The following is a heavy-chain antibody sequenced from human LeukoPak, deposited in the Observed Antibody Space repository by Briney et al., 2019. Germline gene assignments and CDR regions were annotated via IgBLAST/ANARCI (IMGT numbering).Heavy chain of an antibody. J-gene: IGHJ5*02. CDR2: ISRSSNYI. CDR3: ARGPMNLADCGGDCYSPYDP. Sequence: PGGSLRLSCAASGFTFSNYAMNWVRQAPGKGLEWVSSISRSSNYIYYADSLKGRFTISRDDAKNSVYLQMNSLRAEDTAVYYCARGPMNLADCGGDCYSPYDPWGQGTLVTVSS. CDR1: GFTFSNYA. V-gene: IGHV3-21*01. D-gene: IGHD2-21*02.